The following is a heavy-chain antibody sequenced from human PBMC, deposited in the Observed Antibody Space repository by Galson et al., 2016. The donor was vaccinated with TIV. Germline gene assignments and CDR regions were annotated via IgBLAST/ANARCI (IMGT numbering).Heavy chain of an antibody. CDR3: TRDSSSSSSRNLDY. D-gene: IGHD6-6*01. CDR2: ISSSSSTT. CDR1: GFTFNVYS. V-gene: IGHV3-48*01. J-gene: IGHJ4*02. Sequence: SLRLSCAASGFTFNVYSMNWVRQAPGKGLEWVSYISSSSSTTYYADSVKGRFTISRDNAKNSLYLQMNSLGAEDTAVYYCTRDSSSSSSRNLDYWGQGTLVTVSS.